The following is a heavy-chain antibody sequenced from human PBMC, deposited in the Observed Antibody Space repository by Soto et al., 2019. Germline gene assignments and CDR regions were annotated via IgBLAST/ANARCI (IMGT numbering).Heavy chain of an antibody. CDR2: IYYSGST. Sequence: KTSETLSLTCTVSGGSISSSSYYWGWIRQPPGKGLEWIGSIYYSGSTYYNPSLKSRVTISVDTSKNQFSLKLSYVTAADTAVYYCARHPLIAEEGAFAYGMDVWGQGTTVTVSS. D-gene: IGHD6-13*01. J-gene: IGHJ6*02. V-gene: IGHV4-39*01. CDR1: GGSISSSSYY. CDR3: ARHPLIAEEGAFAYGMDV.